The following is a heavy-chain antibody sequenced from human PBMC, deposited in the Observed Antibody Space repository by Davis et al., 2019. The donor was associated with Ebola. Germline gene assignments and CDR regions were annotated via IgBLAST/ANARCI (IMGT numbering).Heavy chain of an antibody. J-gene: IGHJ4*02. CDR2: IRSKANSYAT. CDR1: GFTFRGSA. Sequence: ESPKTPFAAPGFTFRGSAMHRVRQASGKGLVWVGSIRSKANSYATAYAASVKGRFTISRDDPKNTAYLQMNSLKTEDTAVYYCTKARQYGDYDYWGQGTLVTVSS. V-gene: IGHV3-73*01. D-gene: IGHD4-17*01. CDR3: TKARQYGDYDY.